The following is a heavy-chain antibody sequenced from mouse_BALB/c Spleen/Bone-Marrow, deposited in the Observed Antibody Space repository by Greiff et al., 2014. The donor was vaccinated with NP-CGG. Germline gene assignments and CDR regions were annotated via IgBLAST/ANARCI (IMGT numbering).Heavy chain of an antibody. V-gene: IGHV3-2*02. Sequence: EVKLEESGPGLVKPSQSLSLTCTVTGYSITSDYAWNWIRQFPGNKLEWMGYISYSGSTGYNPSLKSRISITRDTSKNQFFLQWNSVTTEDTATYYCARENYVSSPWFAYWGQGTLVTVSA. CDR1: GYSITSDYA. CDR3: ARENYVSSPWFAY. D-gene: IGHD1-1*01. J-gene: IGHJ3*01. CDR2: ISYSGST.